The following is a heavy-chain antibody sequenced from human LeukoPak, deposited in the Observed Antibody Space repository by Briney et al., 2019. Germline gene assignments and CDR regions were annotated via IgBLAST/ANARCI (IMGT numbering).Heavy chain of an antibody. CDR1: GFTFSSYG. CDR3: AKDPPQLYTWRGYYFDY. Sequence: GGSLRLSCAASGFTFSSYGMHWVRQAPGKGLEWVAFIRYDGSSKYYADSVKGRFTISRDNSKNTLYLQMNSLRAEDTAVYYCAKDPPQLYTWRGYYFDYWGQGTLVTVSS. J-gene: IGHJ4*02. D-gene: IGHD1-1*01. V-gene: IGHV3-30*02. CDR2: IRYDGSSK.